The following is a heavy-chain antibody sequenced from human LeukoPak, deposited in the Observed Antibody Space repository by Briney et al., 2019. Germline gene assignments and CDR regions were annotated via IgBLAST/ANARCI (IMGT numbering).Heavy chain of an antibody. V-gene: IGHV4-59*08. Sequence: SETLSLTCTVSGGSISSYYWSWIRQPPGKGLEWIGYIYYSGSTNYNPSLKSRVTISVDTSKNQFSLRLRSVTAADTAVYYCARAGPYSGSSDYWGQGTLVTVSS. D-gene: IGHD1-26*01. CDR3: ARAGPYSGSSDY. CDR2: IYYSGST. CDR1: GGSISSYY. J-gene: IGHJ4*02.